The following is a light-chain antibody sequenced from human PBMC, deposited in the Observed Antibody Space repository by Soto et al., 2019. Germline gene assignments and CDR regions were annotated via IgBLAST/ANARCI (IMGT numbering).Light chain of an antibody. Sequence: DIQMTQSPSSLSASVGDRVTITCRASQSISSYLNWYQQKPGKAPKLLIYAASSLQCGVPSRFSGSGSGTDFTLTRSSLQPEDFATYDCQQSYSTPRTFGPGTKVDIK. CDR3: QQSYSTPRT. CDR1: QSISSY. V-gene: IGKV1-39*01. CDR2: AAS. J-gene: IGKJ3*01.